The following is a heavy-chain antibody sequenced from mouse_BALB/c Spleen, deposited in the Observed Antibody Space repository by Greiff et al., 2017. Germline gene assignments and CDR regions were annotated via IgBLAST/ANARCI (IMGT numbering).Heavy chain of an antibody. D-gene: IGHD2-1*01. J-gene: IGHJ4*01. CDR1: GYTFTSYV. Sequence: VQLKQSGPELVKPGASVKMSCKASGYTFTSYVMHWVKQKPGQGLEWIGYINPYNDGTKYNEKFKGKATLTSDKSSSTAYMELSSLTSEDSAVYYCARYGNYEYYAMDYWGQGTSVTVSS. CDR2: INPYNDGT. CDR3: ARYGNYEYYAMDY. V-gene: IGHV1-14*01.